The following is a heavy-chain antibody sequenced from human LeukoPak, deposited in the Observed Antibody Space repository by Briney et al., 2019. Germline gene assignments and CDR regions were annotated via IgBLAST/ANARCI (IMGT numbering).Heavy chain of an antibody. D-gene: IGHD5-24*01. CDR3: ARVVEMATISEYYFDY. Sequence: SETLSLTRAVYGGSFSGYYWSWIRQPPGKGLEWIGYIYYSGSTNYNPSLKSRVTISVDTSKNQFSLKLSSVTAADTAVYYCARVVEMATISEYYFDYWGQGTLVTVSS. CDR1: GGSFSGYY. J-gene: IGHJ4*02. CDR2: IYYSGST. V-gene: IGHV4-59*08.